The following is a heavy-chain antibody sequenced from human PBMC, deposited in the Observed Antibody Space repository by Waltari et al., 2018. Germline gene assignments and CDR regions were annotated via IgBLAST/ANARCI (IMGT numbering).Heavy chain of an antibody. Sequence: QVQLQESGPGLVKPSETLSLTCTVSGGSINNYYWRWIRQPPGKGLEWIGHISYSVSTNDNPSLKRRVTVSRDSSKNQFSLMLSSVTAADTAVYYCARVSSFRFSGGMDVWGQGTTVTVSS. CDR1: GGSINNYY. J-gene: IGHJ6*02. D-gene: IGHD3-3*01. CDR2: ISYSVST. CDR3: ARVSSFRFSGGMDV. V-gene: IGHV4-59*01.